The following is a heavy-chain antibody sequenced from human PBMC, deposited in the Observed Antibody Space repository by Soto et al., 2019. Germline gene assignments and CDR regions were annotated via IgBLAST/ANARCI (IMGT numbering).Heavy chain of an antibody. CDR1: GGSISSSSYY. CDR2: IYYSGST. J-gene: IGHJ6*02. CDR3: AREQYCSSTSCRDYYYYYGMDV. V-gene: IGHV4-39*02. Sequence: SETLSLTCTVSGGSISSSSYYWGWIRQPPGKGLEWIGSIYYSGSTYYNPSLKSRVTISVDTSKNQFSLKLSSVTAADTAVYYCAREQYCSSTSCRDYYYYYGMDVWGQGTTVTVS. D-gene: IGHD2-2*01.